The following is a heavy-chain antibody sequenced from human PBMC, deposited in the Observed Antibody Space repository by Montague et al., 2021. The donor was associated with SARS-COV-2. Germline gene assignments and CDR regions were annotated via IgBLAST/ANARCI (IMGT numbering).Heavy chain of an antibody. CDR1: GGSFSGYD. CDR2: IDHSGST. D-gene: IGHD3-22*01. Sequence: SETLSLTCAVYGGSFSGYDWSWIRQSPGKGLEWIGEIDHSGSTKYNPSLKSRLTLSVDTSKNQFSLKLSSVTAADTAVYYCARGRVEITLIAVVFAGGIYDYDYWGQGTLVTVSS. CDR3: ARGRVEITLIAVVFAGGIYDYDY. V-gene: IGHV4-34*01. J-gene: IGHJ4*02.